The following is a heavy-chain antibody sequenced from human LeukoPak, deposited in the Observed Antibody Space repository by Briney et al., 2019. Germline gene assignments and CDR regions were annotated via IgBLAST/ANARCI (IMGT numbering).Heavy chain of an antibody. CDR1: GGTFSSYA. D-gene: IGHD4-17*01. CDR2: IIPIFGTA. CDR3: ARVLTVSMSARAPNYGMDV. V-gene: IGHV1-69*13. Sequence: ASVKVSCKASGGTFSSYAISWVRQAPGQGLEWMGGIIPIFGTANYAQKFQGRVTITADESTSTAYMELSSLRSEDTAVYYCARVLTVSMSARAPNYGMDVWGQGTTVTVSS. J-gene: IGHJ6*02.